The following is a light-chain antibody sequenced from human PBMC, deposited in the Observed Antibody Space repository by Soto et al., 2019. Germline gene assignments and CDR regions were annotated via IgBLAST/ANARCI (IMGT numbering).Light chain of an antibody. CDR3: GTWDSSLSAGNVV. Sequence: QSALTQPPSVSAAPGQKVTISCSGSSSNIGNNYVSWYQQLPGTAPKLLIYENNKRPSGIPDRFSGSKSGTSATLGITGLQTGDEADYYCGTWDSSLSAGNVVFGGGTKVTVL. V-gene: IGLV1-51*02. J-gene: IGLJ2*01. CDR2: ENN. CDR1: SSNIGNNY.